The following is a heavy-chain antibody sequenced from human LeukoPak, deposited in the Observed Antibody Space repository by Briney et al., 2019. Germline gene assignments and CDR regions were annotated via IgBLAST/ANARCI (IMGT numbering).Heavy chain of an antibody. D-gene: IGHD2-2*01. J-gene: IGHJ4*02. CDR1: GFTFSSYA. Sequence: GGSLRLSCAASGFTFSSYAMSWVRQAPGKGLEWVSAISGSGGSTYYADSVKGRFTISRDNSKNTLYLQMNSLRAEVTAVYYCAKDSLRYCSSTSCYADYWGQGTLVTVSS. V-gene: IGHV3-23*01. CDR3: AKDSLRYCSSTSCYADY. CDR2: ISGSGGST.